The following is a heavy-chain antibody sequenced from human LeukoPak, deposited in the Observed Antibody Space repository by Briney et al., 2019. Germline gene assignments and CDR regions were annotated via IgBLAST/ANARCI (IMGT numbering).Heavy chain of an antibody. CDR1: GFTFSGYA. J-gene: IGHJ4*02. CDR3: ANLVFDSSGYSYFDY. V-gene: IGHV3-23*01. CDR2: MSGSADHT. D-gene: IGHD3-22*01. Sequence: PGGSLRLSCAASGFTFSGYAMGWVRQAPGKGLEWVSAMSGSADHTYYADSVKGRFTISRDNSKNTLYLQMNSLRAEDTAVYYCANLVFDSSGYSYFDYWGQGTLVTVSS.